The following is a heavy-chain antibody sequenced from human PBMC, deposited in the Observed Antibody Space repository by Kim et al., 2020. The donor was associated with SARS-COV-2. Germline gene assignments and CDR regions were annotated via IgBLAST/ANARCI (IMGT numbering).Heavy chain of an antibody. CDR2: LFHTGST. D-gene: IGHD4-17*01. V-gene: IGHV4-61*01. J-gene: IGHJ4*02. CDR3: ARMKGGRLLFDY. Sequence: SETLSLTCTVSGASVSSDIYYWSWIRQPPGKGLEYIGYLFHTGSTHYKPSLKSRVTMSVDTSKNQFSLHLRSVTAAEAAVYYCARMKGGRLLFDYWGQGTLVTVSS. CDR1: GASVSSDIYY.